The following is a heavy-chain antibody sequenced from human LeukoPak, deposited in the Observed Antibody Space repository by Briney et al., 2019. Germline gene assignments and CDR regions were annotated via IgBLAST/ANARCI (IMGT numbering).Heavy chain of an antibody. D-gene: IGHD6-13*01. CDR2: FSGSGGST. V-gene: IGHV3-23*01. J-gene: IGHJ5*01. CDR3: ASDRNSNNWFFY. CDR1: GFTFSSYA. Sequence: GGSLRLSCAASGFTFSSYAMSWVRQAPGKGLEWVSAFSGSGGSTYYADSVKGRFTISRDSSKNTLYLQMNTLRAEDTAIYYCASDRNSNNWFFYWGQGTLVTVSS.